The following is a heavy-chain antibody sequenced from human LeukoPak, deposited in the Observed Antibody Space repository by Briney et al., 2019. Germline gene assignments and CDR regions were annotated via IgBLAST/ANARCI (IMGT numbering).Heavy chain of an antibody. CDR2: ISSSSSYI. CDR3: ARDDYGDYYFDY. Sequence: PGGSLRLSCAASGFTFSSYSMNWVRQAPGKGLEWVSSISSSSSYIYYADSVKGRFTISRDNAKNSLCLQMNSLRAEDTAVYYCARDDYGDYYFDYWGQGTLVTVS. J-gene: IGHJ4*02. D-gene: IGHD4-17*01. CDR1: GFTFSSYS. V-gene: IGHV3-21*01.